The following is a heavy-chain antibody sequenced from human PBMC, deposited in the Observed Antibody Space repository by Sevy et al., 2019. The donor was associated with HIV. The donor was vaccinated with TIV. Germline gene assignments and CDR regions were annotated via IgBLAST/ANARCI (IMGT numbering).Heavy chain of an antibody. CDR1: GDSMNTYY. Sequence: SETLSLTCTVTGDSMNTYYWAWIRQTPGKSLEWVGYILYSGSTKYSPSLKSRVTMALGKSTKEGSLRLSSVTAADTAVCYCARLEPGDNWFDPWGQGRLVTVSS. J-gene: IGHJ5*02. D-gene: IGHD1-1*01. CDR2: ILYSGST. V-gene: IGHV4-59*01. CDR3: ARLEPGDNWFDP.